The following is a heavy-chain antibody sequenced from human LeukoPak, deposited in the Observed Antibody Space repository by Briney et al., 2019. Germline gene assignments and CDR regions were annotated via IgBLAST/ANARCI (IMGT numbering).Heavy chain of an antibody. J-gene: IGHJ5*02. V-gene: IGHV4-34*01. CDR2: INHSGST. Sequence: SETLSLTCAVYGGSFSGYYWSWIRQPPGMGLEWIGEINHSGSTNYNPSLKSRVTISVDTSKNQFSLKLSSVTAADTAVYYCARGDDYGGNPWGQGTLVTVSS. D-gene: IGHD4-17*01. CDR1: GGSFSGYY. CDR3: ARGDDYGGNP.